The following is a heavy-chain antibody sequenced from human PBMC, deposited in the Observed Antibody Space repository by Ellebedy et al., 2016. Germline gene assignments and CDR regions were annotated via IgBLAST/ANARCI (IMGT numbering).Heavy chain of an antibody. D-gene: IGHD1-7*01. CDR3: TAATKTRGLGY. J-gene: IGHJ4*02. Sequence: GGSLRLSCAASGFAFSGFPIHWVRQAPGIGLDWVGVISTDEKNEYYSDSVKGRFTISTDDSKNTLYLQMNSLKTEDTAVYFCTAATKTRGLGYWGQGTLVTVSS. V-gene: IGHV3-30*03. CDR1: GFAFSGFP. CDR2: ISTDEKNE.